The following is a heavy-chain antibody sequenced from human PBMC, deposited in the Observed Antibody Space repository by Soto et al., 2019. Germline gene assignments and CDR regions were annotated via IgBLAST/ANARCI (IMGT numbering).Heavy chain of an antibody. Sequence: ASVKGSCKASGYAFTSYAMHWVRQAPGQRLEWMGWINADNGNTNYAQKLQGRVTMTTDTSTTTAYMELRSLRSDDTAVYYCARDAPYGDPENFQHWGQGTLVTVSS. CDR1: GYAFTSYA. V-gene: IGHV1-18*01. CDR2: INADNGNT. CDR3: ARDAPYGDPENFQH. D-gene: IGHD4-17*01. J-gene: IGHJ1*01.